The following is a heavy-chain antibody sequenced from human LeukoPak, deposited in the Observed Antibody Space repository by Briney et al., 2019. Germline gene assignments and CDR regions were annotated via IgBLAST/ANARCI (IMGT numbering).Heavy chain of an antibody. Sequence: SETLSLTCAVYGGSFSGYYWSWIRQPPGKGLEWIGEINHSGSTNYNPSLKSRVTISVDTSKNQFSLKLSSVTAADTAVYYCARDRSGSLVAFDIWGQGTMVTVSP. CDR3: ARDRSGSLVAFDI. CDR1: GGSFSGYY. CDR2: INHSGST. V-gene: IGHV4-34*01. D-gene: IGHD3-10*01. J-gene: IGHJ3*02.